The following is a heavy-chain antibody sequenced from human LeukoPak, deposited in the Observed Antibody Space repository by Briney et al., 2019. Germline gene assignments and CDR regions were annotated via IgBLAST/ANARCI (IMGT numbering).Heavy chain of an antibody. CDR2: INPNSGGT. V-gene: IGHV1-2*02. J-gene: IGHJ4*02. D-gene: IGHD5-18*01. Sequence: ASVKVSCKASGYTFTGHYIYWVRQAPGQGLEWLGWINPNSGGTDYAQNFQGRVTMTRDTSISTAYVELSRLRSDDTAMYFCARGDRRTLWAPLDYWGQGTLVTVSS. CDR1: GYTFTGHY. CDR3: ARGDRRTLWAPLDY.